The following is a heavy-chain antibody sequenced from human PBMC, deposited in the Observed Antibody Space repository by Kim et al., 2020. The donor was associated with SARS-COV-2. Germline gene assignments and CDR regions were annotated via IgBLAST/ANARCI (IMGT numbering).Heavy chain of an antibody. Sequence: SETLSLTCAVYGGSFSGYYWSWIRQPPGKGLEWIGEINHSGSTNYNPSLKSRVTISVDTSKNQFSLKLSSVTAADTAVYYCARARGRYLRYFDVVYYYYGMDVWGQGTTVTVSS. J-gene: IGHJ6*02. D-gene: IGHD3-9*01. CDR2: INHSGST. CDR3: ARARGRYLRYFDVVYYYYGMDV. CDR1: GGSFSGYY. V-gene: IGHV4-34*01.